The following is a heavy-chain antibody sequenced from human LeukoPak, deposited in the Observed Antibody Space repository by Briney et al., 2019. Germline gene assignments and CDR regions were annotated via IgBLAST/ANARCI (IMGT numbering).Heavy chain of an antibody. CDR1: GFRFEDYA. V-gene: IGHV3-9*01. D-gene: IGHD2/OR15-2a*01. CDR3: AKEEYEFGLSVTVFAVNGMDV. CDR2: LSSDSETI. Sequence: SLTRSCAASGFRFEDYAMHWLRQVPGQGLEWFSDLSSDSETIGYGDSAKGRFKISRDNAQKSLYLQMHSVRAEDTALYYCAKEEYEFGLSVTVFAVNGMDVWGEGTTVTVSS. J-gene: IGHJ6*04.